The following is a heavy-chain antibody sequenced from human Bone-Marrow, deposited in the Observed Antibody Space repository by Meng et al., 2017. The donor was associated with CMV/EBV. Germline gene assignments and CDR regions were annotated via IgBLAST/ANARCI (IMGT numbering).Heavy chain of an antibody. D-gene: IGHD6-13*01. Sequence: GESLKISCAASGFIFSDYGMHWVRQAPGKGLEWVAFIRFDGSNKYYADSVKGRFTISRDNAKNSLYLQMNSLRAEDTAVYYCARESPQQPFDYWGQGTRVTVSS. CDR2: IRFDGSNK. CDR3: ARESPQQPFDY. V-gene: IGHV3-30*02. J-gene: IGHJ4*02. CDR1: GFIFSDYG.